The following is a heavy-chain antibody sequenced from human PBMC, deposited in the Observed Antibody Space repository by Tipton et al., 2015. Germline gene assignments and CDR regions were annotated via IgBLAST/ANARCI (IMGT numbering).Heavy chain of an antibody. Sequence: TLSLTCTVSGGSVSSGSYYWSWIRQPPGKGLEWIGYISFSDTTHYNPSHKSRITISLNTSKNQFSLKMSSVTAAYTAVYFCARDLEHGMDGWGQGTTVTFSS. V-gene: IGHV4-61*01. CDR1: GGSVSSGSYY. CDR3: ARDLEHGMDG. J-gene: IGHJ6*02. CDR2: ISFSDTT.